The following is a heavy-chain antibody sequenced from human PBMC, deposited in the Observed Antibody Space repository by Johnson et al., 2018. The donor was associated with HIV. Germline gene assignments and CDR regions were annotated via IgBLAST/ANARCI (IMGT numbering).Heavy chain of an antibody. CDR3: ARDKVLGYTFGSPRDGFDI. V-gene: IGHV3-30*02. CDR1: GFTFSSYG. Sequence: QVQLVESGGGVVQPGGSLRLSCAASGFTFSSYGMHWVRQAPGKGLEWVAFIRYDGSNKYFEASVKGRFTISRDNSKNTLYLQMNSLRAEDTAVYNCARDKVLGYTFGSPRDGFDIWGQGTMVTVSS. J-gene: IGHJ3*02. CDR2: IRYDGSNK. D-gene: IGHD3-3*01.